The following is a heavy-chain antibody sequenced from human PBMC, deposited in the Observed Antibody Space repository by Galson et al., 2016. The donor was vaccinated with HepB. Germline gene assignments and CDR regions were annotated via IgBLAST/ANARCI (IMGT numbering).Heavy chain of an antibody. CDR1: GFTFSNYG. CDR3: ARADSRSYASKWSPDY. J-gene: IGHJ4*02. CDR2: IWYDVIKR. D-gene: IGHD3-16*01. Sequence: SLRLSCAASGFTFSNYGMHWVRQAPGKRLEWVATIWYDVIKRYHADSVKGRFTISRDNSKNTLSLQMNSLRAEDTAVYYCARADSRSYASKWSPDYWGQGTLVTVSS. V-gene: IGHV3-33*08.